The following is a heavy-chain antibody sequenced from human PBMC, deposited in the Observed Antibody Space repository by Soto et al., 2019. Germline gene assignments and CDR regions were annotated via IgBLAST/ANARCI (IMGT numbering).Heavy chain of an antibody. J-gene: IGHJ6*02. D-gene: IGHD2-15*01. CDR1: GYSFTSYW. CDR3: ATTGKVVAARSYYYYYGMDV. Sequence: GESLKISCKGSGYSFTSYWIGWVRQMPGKGLGWMGIIYPGDSDTRYSPSFQGQVTISADKSISTAYLQWSSLKASDTAMYYCATTGKVVAARSYYYYYGMDVWGQGTTVTVYS. V-gene: IGHV5-51*01. CDR2: IYPGDSDT.